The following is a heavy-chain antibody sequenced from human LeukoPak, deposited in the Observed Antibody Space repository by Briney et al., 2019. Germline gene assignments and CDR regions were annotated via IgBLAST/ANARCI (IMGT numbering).Heavy chain of an antibody. J-gene: IGHJ5*02. D-gene: IGHD6-13*01. V-gene: IGHV3-15*01. CDR3: TTVVAAAVNGWFDP. CDR1: GFTFNNAW. CDR2: IKSKTDGGTT. Sequence: GGSLRLSCAASGFTFNNAWMNWVRQAPGKGLEWVGRIKSKTDGGTTDYAAPVEDRFTISRDDSKNTLYLQMNSLRTEDTAVYYCTTVVAAAVNGWFDPWGQGTLVTVSS.